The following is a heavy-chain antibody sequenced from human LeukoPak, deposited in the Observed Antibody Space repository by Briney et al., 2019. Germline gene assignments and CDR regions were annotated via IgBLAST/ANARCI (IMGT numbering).Heavy chain of an antibody. CDR2: ISGSGDST. CDR1: GFTFSSYA. Sequence: GGSLRLSCAASGFTFSSYAMSWIRQAPGKGLEWVSAISGSGDSTYYADSVRGRFTISRDNSKNTLYLQMNSLRAEDTAVYYCANRDAYNYGGDYWGQGTLVTVSS. CDR3: ANRDAYNYGGDY. J-gene: IGHJ4*02. D-gene: IGHD5-24*01. V-gene: IGHV3-23*01.